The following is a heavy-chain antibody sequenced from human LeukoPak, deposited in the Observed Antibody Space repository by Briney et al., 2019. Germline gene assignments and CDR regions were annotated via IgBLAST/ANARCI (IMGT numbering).Heavy chain of an antibody. V-gene: IGHV4-59*01. Sequence: SGTLSLTCTVSGGSISSYYWSWIRQPPGKGLEWIGYIYYSGSTNYNPSLKSRVTISVDTSKNQFSLKLSSVTAADTAVYYCARLRFLEWLSHYYFDYWGQGTLVTVSS. D-gene: IGHD3-3*01. CDR2: IYYSGST. CDR3: ARLRFLEWLSHYYFDY. CDR1: GGSISSYY. J-gene: IGHJ4*02.